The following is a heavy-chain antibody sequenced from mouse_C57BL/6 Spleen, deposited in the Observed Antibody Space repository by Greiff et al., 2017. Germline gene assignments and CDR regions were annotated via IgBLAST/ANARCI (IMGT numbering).Heavy chain of an antibody. Sequence: EVKLVESGGGLVKPGGSLTLSCAASGFTFSSYAMSWVRQTPEKRLEWVATISDGGSYTYYPDNVKGRFIISRDNAKTNLYLQMSHLKSEDTAMYYCARCPQTAQAPAWFAYWGQGTLVTVSA. J-gene: IGHJ3*01. CDR1: GFTFSSYA. CDR3: ARCPQTAQAPAWFAY. D-gene: IGHD3-2*02. V-gene: IGHV5-4*03. CDR2: ISDGGSYT.